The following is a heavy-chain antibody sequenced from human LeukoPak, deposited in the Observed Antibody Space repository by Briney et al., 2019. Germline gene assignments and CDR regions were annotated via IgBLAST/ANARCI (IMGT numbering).Heavy chain of an antibody. D-gene: IGHD6-13*01. CDR2: ISGSGGST. V-gene: IGHV3-23*01. CDR1: GFTYSSYA. CDR3: AKVTNIAAKVPNYFDY. J-gene: IGHJ4*02. Sequence: GWSLRLSCAASGFTYSSYAMSWVRHAPGQGLESIPAISGSGGSTYYADSVKGRFTISRDNSKNTLYLQMNSLRAEDTAVYYCAKVTNIAAKVPNYFDYWGQGTLVTVSS.